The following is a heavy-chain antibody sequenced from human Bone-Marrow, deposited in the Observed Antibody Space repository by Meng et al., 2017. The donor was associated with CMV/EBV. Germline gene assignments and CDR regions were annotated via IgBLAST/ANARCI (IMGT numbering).Heavy chain of an antibody. J-gene: IGHJ6*02. Sequence: ASVKVSCKTSGYTFRSYGIMWVRQAPGQGLEWMGWISGYNNNKMYAQKFQGRLTMTTDTSTSVAHMELTSLTSDDTAVYYCARYSGSNIDYYYGMDVWGQGTTVTVSS. CDR2: ISGYNNNK. D-gene: IGHD1-26*01. CDR3: ARYSGSNIDYYYGMDV. CDR1: GYTFRSYG. V-gene: IGHV1-18*01.